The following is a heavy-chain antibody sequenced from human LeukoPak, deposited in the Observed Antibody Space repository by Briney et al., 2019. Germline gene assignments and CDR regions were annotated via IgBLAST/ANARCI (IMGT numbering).Heavy chain of an antibody. CDR2: IYYSETT. Sequence: SETLSLTCSVSGGSISNYFWSWIRQPPGKGLECIGFIYYSETTNYNPSFKSRVTMSVDTSKNQFSLKLSSVTAADTAVYYCARGPTFIDYWGQGTMVTVSS. CDR3: ARGPTFIDY. V-gene: IGHV4-59*12. J-gene: IGHJ3*01. CDR1: GGSISNYF. D-gene: IGHD3-9*01.